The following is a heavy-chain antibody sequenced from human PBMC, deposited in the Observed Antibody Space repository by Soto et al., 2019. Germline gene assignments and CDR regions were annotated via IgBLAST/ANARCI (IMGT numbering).Heavy chain of an antibody. CDR3: ARDHHRYSGYDYVDY. D-gene: IGHD5-12*01. CDR2: ISSSSSYT. CDR1: GFTFSDYY. Sequence: QVQLVESGGGLVKPGGSLRLSCAASGFTFSDYYMSWIRQAPGKGLEWVSYISSSSSYTNCADSVKGRFTISRDNAKNSLYLQMNSLRAEDTALYYCARDHHRYSGYDYVDYWGQGTLVTVSS. V-gene: IGHV3-11*05. J-gene: IGHJ4*02.